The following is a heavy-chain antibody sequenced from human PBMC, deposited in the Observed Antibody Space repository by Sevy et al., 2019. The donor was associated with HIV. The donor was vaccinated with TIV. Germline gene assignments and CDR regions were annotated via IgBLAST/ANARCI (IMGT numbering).Heavy chain of an antibody. CDR1: GFSLSDYA. CDR2: ISFDGGNT. J-gene: IGHJ4*02. D-gene: IGHD5-12*01. V-gene: IGHV3-30-3*01. CDR3: ARGPYNSGLRFDF. Sequence: GGSLRLSCVASGFSLSDYAMHWVRQGPDKGLAWVAVISFDGGNTYYSDAVEGRFTISGDNSKNTVFLPMNSLSPDDTALYYCARGPYNSGLRFDFWGQGTLVTVSS.